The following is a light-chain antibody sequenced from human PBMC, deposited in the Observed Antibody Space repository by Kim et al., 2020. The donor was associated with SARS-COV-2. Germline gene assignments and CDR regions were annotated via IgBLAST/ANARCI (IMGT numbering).Light chain of an antibody. CDR2: YDS. V-gene: IGLV3-21*04. CDR3: QVWDSSSDRYV. CDR1: KIVRYM. Sequence: APGETARIPCGVNKIVRYMMRWEQQKPGQDPVLVICYDSDRRSGIPERFPGKNAANTAYLTNSKIEAGDEADDYFQVWDSSSDRYVFVSGTKVTVL. J-gene: IGLJ1*01.